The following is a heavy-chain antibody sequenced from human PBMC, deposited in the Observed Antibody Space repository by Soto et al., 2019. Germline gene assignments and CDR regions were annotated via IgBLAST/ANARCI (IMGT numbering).Heavy chain of an antibody. CDR3: ARVQSDTIFGVVTGPQRWFDS. CDR2: IYYSGST. V-gene: IGHV4-39*01. D-gene: IGHD3-3*01. CDR1: GGSISSSSYY. Sequence: SETLSLTCTVSGGSISSSSYYWGWIRQPPGKGLEWIGSIYYSGSTYYNPSLKSRVTISVDTSKNQFSLKLSSVTAADTAVYYCARVQSDTIFGVVTGPQRWFDSWGQGTLVTVSS. J-gene: IGHJ5*01.